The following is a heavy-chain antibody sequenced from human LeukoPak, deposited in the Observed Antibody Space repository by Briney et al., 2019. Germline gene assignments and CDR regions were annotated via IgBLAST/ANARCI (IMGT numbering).Heavy chain of an antibody. D-gene: IGHD4-17*01. J-gene: IGHJ3*02. CDR1: GYTFTSYG. Sequence: ASVKVSCKASGYTFTSYGISWVRQAPGQGLEWMGWISAYNGNTNYAQKLQGRVTMTTDTSTSTAYMELRSLGSDDTAVYYCARGRGYGDYLEAFDIWGQGTMVTVSS. CDR2: ISAYNGNT. V-gene: IGHV1-18*01. CDR3: ARGRGYGDYLEAFDI.